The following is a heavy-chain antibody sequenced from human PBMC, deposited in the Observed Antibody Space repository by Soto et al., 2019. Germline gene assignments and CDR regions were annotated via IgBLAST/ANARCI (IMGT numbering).Heavy chain of an antibody. J-gene: IGHJ4*02. CDR2: IYYSGST. Sequence: SETLSLTCTVSGGSISSGGYYWSWIRQHPGKGLEWIGYIYYSGSTYYNPSLKSRVTISVDTSKNQFSLKLSSVTAADTAVYYCARFLPYYYDSSGYPYFDYWGQGTLVTVSP. V-gene: IGHV4-31*03. CDR3: ARFLPYYYDSSGYPYFDY. CDR1: GGSISSGGYY. D-gene: IGHD3-22*01.